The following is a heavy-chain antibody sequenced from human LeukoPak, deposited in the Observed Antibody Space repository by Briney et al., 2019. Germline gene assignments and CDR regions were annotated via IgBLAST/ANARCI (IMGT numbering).Heavy chain of an antibody. CDR1: GFTFSDYD. CDR3: GRAFPPLRTSSAGDL. V-gene: IGHV3-21*01. D-gene: IGHD3-16*01. CDR2: ISYLSSHV. J-gene: IGHJ4*02. Sequence: GGSLRLSCSPSGFTFSDYDMNWVRQAPGEGLEWVSSISYLSSHVYYRDSEKGRFSISRDNAKNSLYLQMNSLGAEDTAIYYCGRAFPPLRTSSAGDLWGQGILVTVSS.